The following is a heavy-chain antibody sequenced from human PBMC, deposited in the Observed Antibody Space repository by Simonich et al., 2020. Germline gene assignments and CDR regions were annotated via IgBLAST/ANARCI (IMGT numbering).Heavy chain of an antibody. J-gene: IGHJ4*02. Sequence: EVQLVESGGGLVQPGGSLRLSCAASGFTFSSYWMSWVRQAPGKGLEWCRQGPGKRVEGRANKKQDESEKEYGESVKGRFTNSRDNAKNSLYLQMNSLRAEDTAVYYCARDREVYGSGSYYNYWGQGTLVTVSS. CDR1: GFTFSSYW. V-gene: IGHV3-7*01. CDR3: ARDREVYGSGSYYNY. CDR2: KKQDESEK. D-gene: IGHD3-10*01.